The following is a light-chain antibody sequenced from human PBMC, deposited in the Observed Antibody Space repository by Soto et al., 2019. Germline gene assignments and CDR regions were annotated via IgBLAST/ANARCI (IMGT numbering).Light chain of an antibody. Sequence: DIQLTQSPSYLSASVGDRVTITCRASQGIRDALGWYQQKPGKAPKHLIYAASSLHSGVPSRFSGSGSGTEFTLTISSLQPEDFATYYCLQHNSYPQTFGQGTKVEIK. CDR1: QGIRDA. CDR3: LQHNSYPQT. J-gene: IGKJ1*01. V-gene: IGKV1-17*01. CDR2: AAS.